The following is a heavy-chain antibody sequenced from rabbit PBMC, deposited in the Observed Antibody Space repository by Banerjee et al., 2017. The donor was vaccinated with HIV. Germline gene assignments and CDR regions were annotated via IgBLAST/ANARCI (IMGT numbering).Heavy chain of an antibody. CDR2: IYTGSTST. Sequence: QEQLEESGGGLVQPEGSLTLTCTASGFDFSSSYCMCWVRQAPGKGLEWIACIYTGSTSTYYASWAKGRFTISKTSSTTVTLQMTSLTAADTATYFCARDLTDVIGWNFAWWGPGTLVTVS. J-gene: IGHJ4*01. CDR3: ARDLTDVIGWNFAW. V-gene: IGHV1S45*01. D-gene: IGHD1-1*01. CDR1: GFDFSSSYC.